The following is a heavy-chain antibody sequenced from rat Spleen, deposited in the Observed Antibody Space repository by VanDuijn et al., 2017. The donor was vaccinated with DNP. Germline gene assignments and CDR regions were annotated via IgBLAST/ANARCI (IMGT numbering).Heavy chain of an antibody. V-gene: IGHV3-3*01. CDR1: GYSITSDYR. CDR2: INSEGTT. D-gene: IGHD5-1*01. Sequence: EVQLQESGPGLVKPSQSLSLTCSVTGYSITSDYRWNWIRKFPGNKLEWMGYINSEGTTNYNPSLKSRISITRDTSKNQFFLQVNSVDTEDTATYYCAIQLGVFDYWDQGVMVTVSS. J-gene: IGHJ2*01. CDR3: AIQLGVFDY.